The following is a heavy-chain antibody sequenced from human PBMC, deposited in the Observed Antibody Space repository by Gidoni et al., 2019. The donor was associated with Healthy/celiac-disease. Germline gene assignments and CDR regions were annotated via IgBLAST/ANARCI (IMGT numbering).Heavy chain of an antibody. D-gene: IGHD3-22*01. J-gene: IGHJ5*02. CDR3: ANDLYDSRGYYLVWFDP. Sequence: SVKGRFTISRDTSKNTLYLQMNSLRAEDTAVYYCANDLYDSRGYYLVWFDPWGQGTLVTVSS. V-gene: IGHV3-23*01.